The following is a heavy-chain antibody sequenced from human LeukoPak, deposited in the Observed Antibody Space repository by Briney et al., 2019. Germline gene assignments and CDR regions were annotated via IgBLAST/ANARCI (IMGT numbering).Heavy chain of an antibody. CDR3: ARDGVVGVTGFGSY. D-gene: IGHD1-26*01. J-gene: IGHJ4*02. CDR2: ISSSSTTI. CDR1: GFTFSIYN. V-gene: IGHV3-48*02. Sequence: GGSLRLSCAASGFTFSIYNMNWVRQAPGKGLEGVSYISSSSTTIYYADSVKGRFTVSRDNAKNSLYLQMNSLRDEDTAVYYCARDGVVGVTGFGSYWGQGTLVTVSS.